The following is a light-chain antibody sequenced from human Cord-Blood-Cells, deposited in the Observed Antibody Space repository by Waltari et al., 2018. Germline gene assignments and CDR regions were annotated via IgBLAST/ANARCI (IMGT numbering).Light chain of an antibody. CDR1: SSEVGGYNY. J-gene: IGLJ1*01. Sequence: QSALTQPRSVPGSPGQSVTISCTGTSSEVGGYNYVSWYQQHPGKAPKLMIYDVSKRPSGVPDRVSGSKSGNTASLTISGLQAEDEADYYCCSYAGSYTYVFGTGTKVTVL. CDR3: CSYAGSYTYV. CDR2: DVS. V-gene: IGLV2-11*01.